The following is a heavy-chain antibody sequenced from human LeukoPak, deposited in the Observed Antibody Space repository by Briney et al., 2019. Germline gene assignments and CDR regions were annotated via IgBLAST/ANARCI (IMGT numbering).Heavy chain of an antibody. D-gene: IGHD3-22*01. V-gene: IGHV3-48*03. CDR1: GFTFSSYE. J-gene: IGHJ5*02. Sequence: QPGGSLRLSCAASGFTFSSYEMNWVRQAPGKGLEWVSYISSSGSTIYYADSVEGRFTISRDNAKNTLNLQMNSLRAEDTAVYYCARDLGQYYDTSDNWFDPWGQGTLVTVSS. CDR2: ISSSGSTI. CDR3: ARDLGQYYDTSDNWFDP.